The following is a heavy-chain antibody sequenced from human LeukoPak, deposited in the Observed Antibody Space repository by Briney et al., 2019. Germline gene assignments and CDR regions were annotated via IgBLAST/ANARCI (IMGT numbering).Heavy chain of an antibody. CDR3: ARDLYGSGTRFDY. CDR2: IYNGGST. D-gene: IGHD3-10*01. CDR1: GGSISSYY. Sequence: SETLSLTCTVSGGSISSYYWSWIRQPPGKGLECIGYIYNGGSTNYNPSLKSRVSISVDTSKNQFSLKLSSVTAADTAVYYCARDLYGSGTRFDYWGQGTLVTVSS. J-gene: IGHJ4*02. V-gene: IGHV4-4*08.